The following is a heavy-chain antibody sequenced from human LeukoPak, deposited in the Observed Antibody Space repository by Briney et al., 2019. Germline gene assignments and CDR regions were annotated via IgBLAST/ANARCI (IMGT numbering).Heavy chain of an antibody. V-gene: IGHV3-23*01. CDR2: ISGSGGST. J-gene: IGHJ4*02. D-gene: IGHD3-22*01. CDR1: GFTFSSYA. Sequence: GGSLRLSCAASGFTFSSYAMSWVRQAPGKGLEWVSAISGSGGSTYYADSVKGRFTISRDNSKNTLYLQMNSLRAEDTAVYYCAKDIGAXYYXSXXXXXYWGXGXLXTVSS. CDR3: AKDIGAXYYXSXXXXXY.